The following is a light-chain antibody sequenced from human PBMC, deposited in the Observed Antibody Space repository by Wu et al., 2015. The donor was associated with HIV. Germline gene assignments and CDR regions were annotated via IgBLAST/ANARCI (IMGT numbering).Light chain of an antibody. Sequence: EIVMTQSPVALSVSPGERATLSCRASQNINNNLAWYQQKPGQAPRLLLYAASTRATGVPARFSGSGSGTEFTLTISSLQSEDFAVYHCQQYNKWPRSLAEGTKVGDQT. J-gene: IGKJ2*03. V-gene: IGKV3-15*01. CDR2: AAS. CDR1: QNINNN. CDR3: QQYNKWPRS.